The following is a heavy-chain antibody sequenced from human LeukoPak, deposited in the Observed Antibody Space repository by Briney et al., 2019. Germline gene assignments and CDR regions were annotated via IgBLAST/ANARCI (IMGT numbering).Heavy chain of an antibody. CDR3: ARAAIAVAGDYHYHYMDV. V-gene: IGHV1-2*02. CDR1: GYTFTGYC. Sequence: ASVKVSCKASGYTFTGYCLHWVRQAPGQGLEWMGWISPNSGDTDYAQRFQGRVTMTRDASISTAYMELSRLRSDDTAVYYCARAAIAVAGDYHYHYMDVWGKGTTVTVSS. D-gene: IGHD6-19*01. CDR2: ISPNSGDT. J-gene: IGHJ6*03.